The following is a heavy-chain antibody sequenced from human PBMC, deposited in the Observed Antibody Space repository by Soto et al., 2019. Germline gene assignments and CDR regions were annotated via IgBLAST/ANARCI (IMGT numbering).Heavy chain of an antibody. D-gene: IGHD3-16*02. CDR3: AKGITFGGVIALSSFDY. CDR2: ISGSGGST. CDR1: GFTFSSYA. Sequence: GGSLRLSCAASGFTFSSYAMSWVRQAPGKGLEWVSAISGSGGSTYYADSVKGRFTISRDNSKNTLYLQMNSLRAEDTAVYYCAKGITFGGVIALSSFDYWGQGTLVTVSS. V-gene: IGHV3-23*01. J-gene: IGHJ4*02.